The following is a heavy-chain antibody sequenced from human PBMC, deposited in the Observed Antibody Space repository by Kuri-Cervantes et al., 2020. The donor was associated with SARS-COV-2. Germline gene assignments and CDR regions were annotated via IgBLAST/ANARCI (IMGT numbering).Heavy chain of an antibody. Sequence: SETLSLTCTVSGGSISSSSYYWGWIRQPPGKGLEWIGSIYYSGSTYYNPSLKSRVTISVDTSKNQFSLKLSSVTAADTAVYYCARGRTYSGSYSASRGVVAFDIWGQGTMVTVSS. V-gene: IGHV4-39*07. J-gene: IGHJ3*02. CDR1: GGSISSSSYY. D-gene: IGHD1-26*01. CDR2: IYYSGST. CDR3: ARGRTYSGSYSASRGVVAFDI.